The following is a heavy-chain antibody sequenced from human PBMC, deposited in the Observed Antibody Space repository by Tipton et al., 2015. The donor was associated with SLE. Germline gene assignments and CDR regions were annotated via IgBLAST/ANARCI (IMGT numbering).Heavy chain of an antibody. V-gene: IGHV4-59*11. D-gene: IGHD2-15*01. Sequence: TLSLTCTVSGASFSSHYWNWIRQTPGKGLEWIGYIHYNRDTNYHPSLKSRVTISVDTSKNQLSLKLTSVTAADTAVYYCARGSVVADDFWGQGTLVTVSS. CDR3: ARGSVVADDF. J-gene: IGHJ4*02. CDR1: GASFSSHY. CDR2: IHYNRDT.